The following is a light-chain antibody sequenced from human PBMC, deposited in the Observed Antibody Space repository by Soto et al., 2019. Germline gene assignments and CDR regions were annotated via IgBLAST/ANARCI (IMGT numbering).Light chain of an antibody. CDR2: AAS. CDR3: QHTYNTPFT. Sequence: DIQMTQAPSSLSASVGDRVTITCRASQSISRYVNWYQQKPRKAPRLLIFAASSLQGGVPSRFSGSGSGTDFPLTISSLQPEDFATYYCQHTYNTPFTFGPGTKVDIK. J-gene: IGKJ3*01. CDR1: QSISRY. V-gene: IGKV1-39*01.